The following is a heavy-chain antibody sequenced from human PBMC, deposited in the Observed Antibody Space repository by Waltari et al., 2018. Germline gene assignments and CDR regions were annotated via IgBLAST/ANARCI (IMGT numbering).Heavy chain of an antibody. CDR2: IYHSGST. D-gene: IGHD1-26*01. J-gene: IGHJ4*02. Sequence: QVQLQESGPGLVRPSETLSLTCAVSGYSIRSGYYWGWIRPPPGTGLGWIGSIYHSGSTYYSPSRKSRVTISVDTSKNQSSLKLSSVTAADTAVYYCASGSGSPDYWGQGTLVTVSS. V-gene: IGHV4-38-2*01. CDR3: ASGSGSPDY. CDR1: GYSIRSGYY.